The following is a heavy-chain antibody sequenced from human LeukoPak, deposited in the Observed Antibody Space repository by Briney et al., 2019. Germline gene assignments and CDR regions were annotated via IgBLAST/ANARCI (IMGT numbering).Heavy chain of an antibody. V-gene: IGHV1-46*01. CDR1: GYTFTSYY. CDR2: INPSGGGT. J-gene: IGHJ6*02. CDR3: ARDSGYDLRVLDYYGMDV. D-gene: IGHD5-12*01. Sequence: ASVKVSCKASGYTFTSYYMHWVRQAPGQGLEWMGIINPSGGGTRYAQKFQGRVTMTRDTSTSTVYMELSSLRSEDTAVYYCARDSGYDLRVLDYYGMDVWGQGTTVTVSS.